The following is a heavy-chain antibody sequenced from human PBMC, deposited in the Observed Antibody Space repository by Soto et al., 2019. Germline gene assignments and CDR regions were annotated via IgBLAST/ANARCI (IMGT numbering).Heavy chain of an antibody. CDR3: VRDGTKTLRDWFDP. V-gene: IGHV4-4*07. J-gene: IGHJ5*02. Sequence: ETLSLTCTVSGASISGFYWSWIRKSAGKGLEWIGRIYATGTTDYNPSLKSRVMMSVDTSKKQFSLKLRSVTAADTAVYYCVRDGTKTLRDWFDPWGQG. D-gene: IGHD1-1*01. CDR1: GASISGFY. CDR2: IYATGTT.